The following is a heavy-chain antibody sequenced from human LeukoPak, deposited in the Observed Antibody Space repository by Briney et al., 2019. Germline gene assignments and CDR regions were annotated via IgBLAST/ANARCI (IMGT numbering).Heavy chain of an antibody. CDR3: AGDRDYYNYFEY. CDR1: GFTFSDYY. V-gene: IGHV3-11*05. J-gene: IGHJ4*02. D-gene: IGHD3-10*01. Sequence: GGSLRLSCAASGFTFSDYYMSWIRQAPGKGLEWVSYISSSSSYTNYADSVKGRFTISRDNAKNSLYLQMNSLRGEDTAVYYCAGDRDYYNYFEYWGQGTLVTVSS. CDR2: ISSSSSYT.